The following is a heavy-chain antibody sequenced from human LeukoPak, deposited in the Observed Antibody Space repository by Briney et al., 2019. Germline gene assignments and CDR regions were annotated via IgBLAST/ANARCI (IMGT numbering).Heavy chain of an antibody. CDR2: IYSGGST. CDR1: GFTVSSNY. V-gene: IGHV3-66*02. Sequence: GGSLRLSCAASGFTVSSNYMSWVRQAPGKGLEWVSVIYSGGSTYYADSVKGRFTISRDNSKNTLYLQMNSLRAEDTAVYYCARDRGELTGFCYWGQGTLVTVSS. CDR3: ARDRGELTGFCY. J-gene: IGHJ4*02. D-gene: IGHD3-9*01.